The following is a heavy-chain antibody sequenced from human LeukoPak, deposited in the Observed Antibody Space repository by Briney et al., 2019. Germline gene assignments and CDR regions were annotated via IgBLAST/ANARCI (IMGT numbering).Heavy chain of an antibody. D-gene: IGHD2-2*01. Sequence: PGGSLRLSCAASGFTFSDYYMSWIRQAPGKGLEWVSYISSSGSTIYYADSVKGRFTISRDNAKNSLYLQMNSLRAEDTAVYYCAKVMGDIVIVPAPNDYWGQGTLVTVSS. J-gene: IGHJ4*02. CDR1: GFTFSDYY. CDR3: AKVMGDIVIVPAPNDY. CDR2: ISSSGSTI. V-gene: IGHV3-11*01.